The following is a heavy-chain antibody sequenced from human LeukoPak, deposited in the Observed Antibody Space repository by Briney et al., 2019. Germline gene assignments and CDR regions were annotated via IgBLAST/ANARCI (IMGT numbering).Heavy chain of an antibody. CDR1: GYSFTSYW. J-gene: IGHJ4*02. D-gene: IGHD1-26*01. CDR3: ASGLDSGSYPSNFDY. V-gene: IGHV5-10-1*01. Sequence: GESLRISCKGSGYSFTSYWISWVRQMPGKGLEWMGRIDPSDSYTNYSPSFQGHVTISADKSISTAYLQWSSLKASDTAMYYCASGLDSGSYPSNFDYWGQGTLVTSPQ. CDR2: IDPSDSYT.